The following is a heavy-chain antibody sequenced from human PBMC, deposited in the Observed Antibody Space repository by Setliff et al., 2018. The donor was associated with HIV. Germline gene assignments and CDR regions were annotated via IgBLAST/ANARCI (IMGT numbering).Heavy chain of an antibody. J-gene: IGHJ3*02. CDR2: IYYSGST. Sequence: SETLSLTCTVSGGSISSYYWSWIRQPPGKGLEWIGYIYYSGSTNYNPSLKSRVTISVDTSKNRLSLKLSSVTAADAAVYYCARAMSSSWYIDGFDIWGQGTVVTVSS. CDR3: ARAMSSSWYIDGFDI. CDR1: GGSISSYY. V-gene: IGHV4-59*12. D-gene: IGHD6-13*01.